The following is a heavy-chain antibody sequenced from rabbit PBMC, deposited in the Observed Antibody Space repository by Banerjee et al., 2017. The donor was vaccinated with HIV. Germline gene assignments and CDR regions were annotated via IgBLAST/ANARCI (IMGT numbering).Heavy chain of an antibody. CDR2: IVAGSSGTT. Sequence: QEQLVESGGGLVQPEGSLTLTCKASGFTLSSSDYMCWVRQAPGKGLEWIGCIVAGSSGTTYYASWAKGRFTISKTSSTTVILQMTSLTAADTATYFCARAGGFENYFNLWGPGTLVTVS. V-gene: IGHV1S45*01. CDR3: ARAGGFENYFNL. CDR1: GFTLSSSDY. J-gene: IGHJ4*01. D-gene: IGHD1-1*01.